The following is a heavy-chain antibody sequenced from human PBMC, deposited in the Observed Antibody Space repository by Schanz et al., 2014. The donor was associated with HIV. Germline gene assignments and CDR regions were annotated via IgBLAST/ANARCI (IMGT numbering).Heavy chain of an antibody. CDR2: MNPNSGNT. CDR3: ARSRYHQFLGYFDL. CDR1: GYTFTSYD. Sequence: QVQLVQSGAEVKKPGASVKVSCKASGYTFTSYDINWVRQATGQGLEWMGWMNPNSGNTGFAQKFQGRVTMTRNTSINTAYMEVSGLKSEDTAVYYCARSRYHQFLGYFDLWGQGSLVTVSS. V-gene: IGHV1-8*01. J-gene: IGHJ4*02. D-gene: IGHD3-22*01.